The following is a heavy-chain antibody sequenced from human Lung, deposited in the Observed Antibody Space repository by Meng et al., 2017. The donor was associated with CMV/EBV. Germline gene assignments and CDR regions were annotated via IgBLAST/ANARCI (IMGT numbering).Heavy chain of an antibody. V-gene: IGHV4-4*02. CDR3: LRRSGGSV. CDR1: GDSITNHNW. D-gene: IGHD3-10*01. CDR2: IPHRGSS. J-gene: IGHJ1*01. Sequence: QVPCRESGPALVKPSETLSLTCAVSGDSITNHNWWAWVRQPPGKGLEWIGEIPHRGSSAYNPSLKSRVSMSIDKSKNQFSLKLTSVTAADTAVYHCLRRSGGSVWGQGTLVTVSS.